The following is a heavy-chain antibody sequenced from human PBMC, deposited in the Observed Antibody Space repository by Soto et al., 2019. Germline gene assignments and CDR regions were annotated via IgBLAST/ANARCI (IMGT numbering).Heavy chain of an antibody. V-gene: IGHV1-2*02. CDR2: INPNSGGI. Sequence: ASVKVSCKASGYTFTDYYIHWVRQAPGQGLEWMGWINPNSGGINYAQKFQGSVTMTRDTSTSTVYMDVSSLRFDDPAVYYCARSHCSGGSCYLGAFDIWGQGAMVTVSS. D-gene: IGHD2-15*01. CDR3: ARSHCSGGSCYLGAFDI. J-gene: IGHJ3*02. CDR1: GYTFTDYY.